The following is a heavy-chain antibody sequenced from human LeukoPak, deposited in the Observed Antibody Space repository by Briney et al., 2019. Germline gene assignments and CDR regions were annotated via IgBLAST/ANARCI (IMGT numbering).Heavy chain of an antibody. D-gene: IGHD2-2*01. J-gene: IGHJ4*02. CDR2: IKQDGSEK. CDR3: ARAGGDCSSTSCQTAPFDY. Sequence: GGSLRLSCAASGFTFSSYWMSWVRQAPGKGLEWVANIKQDGSEKYYVDSVKGRFTISRDNSKNTLYLQMNSLRAEDTAVYYCARAGGDCSSTSCQTAPFDYWGQGTLVTVSS. V-gene: IGHV3-7*01. CDR1: GFTFSSYW.